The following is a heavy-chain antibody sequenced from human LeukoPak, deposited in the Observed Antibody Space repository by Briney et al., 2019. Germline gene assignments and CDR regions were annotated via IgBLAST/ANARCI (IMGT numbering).Heavy chain of an antibody. CDR2: ISSSSSTI. D-gene: IGHD1-26*01. CDR1: GFTFSSYE. V-gene: IGHV3-48*01. CDR3: ARGGWPGLVGATFDY. J-gene: IGHJ4*02. Sequence: GGSLRLSCAASGFTFSSYEMSWVRQAPGKGLEWVSYISSSSSTIYYADSVKGRFTISRDNAKNSLYLQMNSLRAEDTAVYYCARGGWPGLVGATFDYWGQGTLVTVSS.